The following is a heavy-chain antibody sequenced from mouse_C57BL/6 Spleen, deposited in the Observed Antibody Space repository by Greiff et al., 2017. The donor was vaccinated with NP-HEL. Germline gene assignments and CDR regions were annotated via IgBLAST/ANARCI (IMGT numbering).Heavy chain of an antibody. Sequence: EVQLVESGGGLVKPGGSLKLSCAASGFTFSSYAMSWVRQTPEKRLEWVATISDGGSYTYYPDNVKGRFTISRDNAKNNLYLQMSHLKSEDTAMYYCARDHVITTVGYFDVWGTGTTVTVSS. V-gene: IGHV5-4*01. D-gene: IGHD1-1*01. CDR3: ARDHVITTVGYFDV. CDR1: GFTFSSYA. CDR2: ISDGGSYT. J-gene: IGHJ1*03.